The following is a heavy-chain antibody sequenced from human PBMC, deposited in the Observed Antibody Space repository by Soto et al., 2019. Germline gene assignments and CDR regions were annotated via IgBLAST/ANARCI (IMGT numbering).Heavy chain of an antibody. V-gene: IGHV1-69*06. Sequence: GASVKVSGKASGGTFSSYAISWVRQAPGQGLEWMGGIIPIFGTANYAQKFQGRVTITADKSTSTAYMELSSLRSEDTAVYYCARDRVYYDSSGYFGAFDIWGQGTMVTVSS. CDR3: ARDRVYYDSSGYFGAFDI. CDR1: GGTFSSYA. D-gene: IGHD3-22*01. CDR2: IIPIFGTA. J-gene: IGHJ3*02.